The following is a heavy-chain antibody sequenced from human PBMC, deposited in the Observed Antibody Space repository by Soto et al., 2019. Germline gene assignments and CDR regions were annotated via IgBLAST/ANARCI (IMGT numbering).Heavy chain of an antibody. Sequence: GGSLRLSCAASGFISRSYWMHWVRQVPGKGLVWVSRINGDGRSTSYADSVRGRFTISRDNAKNTLYLQMNSLRADDTAVYYCARAQYLADDAFDIWGQGAMVTVSS. J-gene: IGHJ3*02. CDR1: GFISRSYW. D-gene: IGHD2-2*01. CDR2: INGDGRST. CDR3: ARAQYLADDAFDI. V-gene: IGHV3-74*01.